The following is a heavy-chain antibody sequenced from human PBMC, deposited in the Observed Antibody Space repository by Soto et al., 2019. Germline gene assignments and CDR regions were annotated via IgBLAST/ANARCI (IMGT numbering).Heavy chain of an antibody. CDR1: GGSFSGYY. CDR2: INHSGST. J-gene: IGHJ5*02. D-gene: IGHD3-10*01. Sequence: SETLSLTCAVYGGSFSGYYWSWIRQPPGKGLEWIGEINHSGSTNYNPSLKSRVTIPVDTSKNQFSLKLSSVTAADTAVYYCARGNQYYYGSGSYYNDWFDPWGQGTLVTV. CDR3: ARGNQYYYGSGSYYNDWFDP. V-gene: IGHV4-34*01.